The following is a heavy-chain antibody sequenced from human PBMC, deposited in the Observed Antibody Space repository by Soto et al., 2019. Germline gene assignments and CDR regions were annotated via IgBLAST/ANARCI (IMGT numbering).Heavy chain of an antibody. J-gene: IGHJ6*02. CDR1: GGTFSSYA. CDR2: IIPIFGTA. V-gene: IGHV1-69*13. CDR3: ARRTEGRVFKYYYGMDV. Sequence: ASVKVSCKASGGTFSSYAISWVRQAPGQGLEWMGGIIPIFGTANYAQKFQGRVTITADESTSTAYMELSSLRSEDKAVYYCARRTEGRVFKYYYGMDVWGQGTTVTVS.